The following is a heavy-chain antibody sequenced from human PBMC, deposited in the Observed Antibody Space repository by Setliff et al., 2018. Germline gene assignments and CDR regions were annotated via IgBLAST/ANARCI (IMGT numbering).Heavy chain of an antibody. CDR2: ISAYNGNT. V-gene: IGHV1-18*01. Sequence: ASVKVSCKASGYTFTSYGISWVRQAPGQGLEWMGWISAYNGNTNYAQKLQGRVTMTTDTSTSTAYMELSSLRSDDTAVYYCARVATLIRGVTVNWFDPWGQGTLVTVSS. J-gene: IGHJ5*02. CDR1: GYTFTSYG. D-gene: IGHD3-10*01. CDR3: ARVATLIRGVTVNWFDP.